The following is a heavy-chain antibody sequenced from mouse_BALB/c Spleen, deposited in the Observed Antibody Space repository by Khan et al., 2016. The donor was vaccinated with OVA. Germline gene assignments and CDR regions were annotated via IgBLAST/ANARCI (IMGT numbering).Heavy chain of an antibody. D-gene: IGHD2-1*01. CDR2: IFPGTGTT. CDR1: GYTFTNYW. V-gene: IGHV1S132*01. J-gene: IGHJ3*01. CDR3: ARGYFGNYEFAY. Sequence: VQLQESGAEVVKPGASVNLSCKTSGYTFTNYWIQWVKQRPGQGLGWIGEIFPGTGTTYYNENFKDKATLTIDTSSTTAYMQLSSLHSEDSAVYFCARGYFGNYEFAYWGQGTLVTVAA.